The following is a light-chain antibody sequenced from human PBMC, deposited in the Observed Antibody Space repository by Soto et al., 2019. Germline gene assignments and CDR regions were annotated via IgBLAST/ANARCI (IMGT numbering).Light chain of an antibody. CDR1: QGISSL. CDR3: QHRHSYPIT. Sequence: DIQLTQSPSFLSASVGDRVTITCRASQGISSLLAWYQQKPGKAPKLLIHTPSTLQSGVPSRFSGSGSGTEFTLTISSLQPEDFATYYCQHRHSYPITFGQGTRLEIK. CDR2: TPS. V-gene: IGKV1-9*01. J-gene: IGKJ5*01.